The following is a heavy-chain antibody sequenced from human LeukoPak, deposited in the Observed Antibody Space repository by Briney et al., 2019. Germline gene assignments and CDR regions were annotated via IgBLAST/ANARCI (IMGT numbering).Heavy chain of an antibody. CDR3: ARVHKYCSGISCYRFDP. CDR1: GGSISSAHW. CDR2: VDHSGST. J-gene: IGHJ5*02. V-gene: IGHV4-4*02. Sequence: PSETLSRTCAVSGGSISSAHWWSWVRQPPVKGLEWIGEVDHSGSTKYNPALKSRVTISVDKSKNQFSLRLSSVTAADTAVYYCARVHKYCSGISCYRFDPWGQGTLVTVSS. D-gene: IGHD2-2*01.